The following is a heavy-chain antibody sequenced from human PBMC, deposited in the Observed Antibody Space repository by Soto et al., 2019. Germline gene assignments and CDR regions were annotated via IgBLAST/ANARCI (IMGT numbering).Heavy chain of an antibody. CDR2: IYYSGST. CDR3: ARESEYYGSGSYYRLPYYFDY. J-gene: IGHJ4*02. D-gene: IGHD3-10*01. V-gene: IGHV4-61*01. Sequence: SETLSLTCTVSGGSVSSGSYYWSWIRQPPGKGLEWIGYIYYSGSTNYNPSLKSRVTISVDTSKNQFSLKLGSVTAADTAVYYCARESEYYGSGSYYRLPYYFDYWGQGTLVTVSS. CDR1: GGSVSSGSYY.